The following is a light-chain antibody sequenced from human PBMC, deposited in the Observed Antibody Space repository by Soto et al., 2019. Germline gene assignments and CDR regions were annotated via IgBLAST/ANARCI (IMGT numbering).Light chain of an antibody. CDR3: MQGLQTFYT. Sequence: DIVMTQSPLSQPVSPGEPASISCRSSQSLLHSNGYTYLDWYLQRPGQSPQLLIYLGFNRASGVPDRFSGSGSGTDFTLKISRVEAEDVGVYYCMQGLQTFYTFGQGTKLEIK. J-gene: IGKJ2*01. CDR2: LGF. V-gene: IGKV2-28*01. CDR1: QSLLHSNGYTY.